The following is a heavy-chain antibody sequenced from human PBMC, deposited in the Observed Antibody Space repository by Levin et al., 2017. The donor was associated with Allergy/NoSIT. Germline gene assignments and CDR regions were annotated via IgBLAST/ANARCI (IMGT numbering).Heavy chain of an antibody. Sequence: GESLKISCSASGFTFSSYAMHWVRQAPGKGLEYVSAISSNGGSTYYADSVKGRFTISRDNSKNTLYLQMSSLRAEDTAVYCCVKDGGVVAAIYYFDYWGQGTLVTVSS. CDR2: ISSNGGST. V-gene: IGHV3-64D*06. D-gene: IGHD2-15*01. CDR1: GFTFSSYA. CDR3: VKDGGVVAAIYYFDY. J-gene: IGHJ4*02.